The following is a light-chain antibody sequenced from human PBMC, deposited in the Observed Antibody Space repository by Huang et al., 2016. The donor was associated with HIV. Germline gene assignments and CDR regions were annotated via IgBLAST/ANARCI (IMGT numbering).Light chain of an antibody. CDR3: QQYNNWPPWT. CDR2: GAS. Sequence: EIVMTQSPATLSVSPGERATLSCRAGQSIGSNLAWYQQKPGQAPRLLIYGASTRATGIPTRFSGSGSGTEFTLTISSLQSEDFAFYYCQQYNNWPPWTLGQGTKVEIK. V-gene: IGKV3D-15*01. J-gene: IGKJ1*01. CDR1: QSIGSN.